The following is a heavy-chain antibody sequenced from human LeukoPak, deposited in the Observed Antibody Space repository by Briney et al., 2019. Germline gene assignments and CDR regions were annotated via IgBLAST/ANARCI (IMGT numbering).Heavy chain of an antibody. CDR3: ARNPDSSSWYPTRYYYGMDV. D-gene: IGHD6-13*01. V-gene: IGHV3-48*01. Sequence: PGGSLRLSCAASGFTFSSYSMNWVRQAPGKGLEWVSYISSSSGTIYYADSVKGRFTTSRDNAKNSLYLQMNSLRAEDTAVYYCARNPDSSSWYPTRYYYGMDVWGQGTTVTVSS. J-gene: IGHJ6*02. CDR2: ISSSSGTI. CDR1: GFTFSSYS.